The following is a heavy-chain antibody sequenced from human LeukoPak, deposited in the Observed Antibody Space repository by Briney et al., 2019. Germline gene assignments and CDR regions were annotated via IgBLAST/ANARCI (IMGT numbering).Heavy chain of an antibody. CDR2: IYPGDSDT. V-gene: IGHV5-51*01. D-gene: IGHD6-6*01. CDR1: GYSFTSYW. J-gene: IGHJ4*02. CDR3: ARGWPMYSSSLYYFDY. Sequence: GESLKISCKGSGYSFTSYWIGWVRQMPGKGLEWMGIIYPGDSDTRYSPSFQGQVTISADKSISTAYLQWSSLKAPDTAMYYCARGWPMYSSSLYYFDYWGQGTLVTVSS.